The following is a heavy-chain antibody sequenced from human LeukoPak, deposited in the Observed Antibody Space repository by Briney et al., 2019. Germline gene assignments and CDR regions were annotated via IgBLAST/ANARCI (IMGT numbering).Heavy chain of an antibody. CDR2: IYTSGST. D-gene: IGHD5-12*01. Sequence: SETLSLTCTVSGGSISSYYWSWIRQPAGKGLEWIGRIYTSGSTNYNPSLKSRVTMSVDTSKNQFSLKLSSVTAADTAVYYCARLRWPPGRPTMDVWAKGPRSPSP. J-gene: IGHJ6*03. CDR3: ARLRWPPGRPTMDV. CDR1: GGSISSYY. V-gene: IGHV4-4*07.